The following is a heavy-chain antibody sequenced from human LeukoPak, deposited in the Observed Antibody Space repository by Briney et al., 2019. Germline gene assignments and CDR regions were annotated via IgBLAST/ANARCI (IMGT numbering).Heavy chain of an antibody. CDR2: SYTTGST. CDR3: ARSGGSGFQLDS. CDR1: GGSIGSYY. D-gene: IGHD1-26*01. J-gene: IGHJ4*02. Sequence: SDTLSLTCTVSGGSIGSYYWCWIRQPAGKGLEWIGRSYTTGSTNYNPSLKSRVTMSLDTAKTQLSLNLSSVTAADTAVYYCARSGGSGFQLDSWGQGTLVTVSS. V-gene: IGHV4-4*07.